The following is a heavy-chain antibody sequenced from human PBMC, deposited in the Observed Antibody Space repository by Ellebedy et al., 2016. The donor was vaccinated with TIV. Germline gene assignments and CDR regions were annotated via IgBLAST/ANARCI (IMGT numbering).Heavy chain of an antibody. Sequence: SETLSLTCNVSGVSISSYYWSWIRQPPGKGLEWIGYIYYTGSTNYNPSLKSRVTLSVDTSKNQISLKLSSVTAADTAVYYCARHSGTSTWYVYYFDYWGQGTLVTVSS. D-gene: IGHD6-13*01. CDR2: IYYTGST. J-gene: IGHJ4*02. CDR3: ARHSGTSTWYVYYFDY. V-gene: IGHV4-59*08. CDR1: GVSISSYY.